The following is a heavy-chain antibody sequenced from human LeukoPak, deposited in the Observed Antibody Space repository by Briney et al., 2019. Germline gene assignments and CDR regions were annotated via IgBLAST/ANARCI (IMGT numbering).Heavy chain of an antibody. Sequence: AGGSLRLSCVVSEFSASNYWMSWVRQAPGKGLEWVSAISSNGDNIYYADSVKGRFTISRDNSKNTLYLQINSLRAEDTALYFCASVVRPGYFFYYGLGVWGRGATVTVSS. CDR3: ASVVRPGYFFYYGLGV. J-gene: IGHJ6*02. CDR2: ISSNGDNI. CDR1: EFSASNYW. V-gene: IGHV3-23*01.